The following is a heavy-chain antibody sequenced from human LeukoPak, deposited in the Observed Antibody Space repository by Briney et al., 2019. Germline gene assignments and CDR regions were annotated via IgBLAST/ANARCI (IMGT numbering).Heavy chain of an antibody. J-gene: IGHJ4*02. V-gene: IGHV3-53*01. CDR2: IYSGTT. Sequence: RAGGSLRLSCTVSGFTVSANSMSWVRQAPGKGLKWVSFIYSGTTHYSDSVKGRFTISRDNSKNTLYLQMNSLRAEDTAVYYCAKDFYYYDSSGYLEGFDYWGQGTLVTVSS. CDR3: AKDFYYYDSSGYLEGFDY. D-gene: IGHD3-22*01. CDR1: GFTVSANS.